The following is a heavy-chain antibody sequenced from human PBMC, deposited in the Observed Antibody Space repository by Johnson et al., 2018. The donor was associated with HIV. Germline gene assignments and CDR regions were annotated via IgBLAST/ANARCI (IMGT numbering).Heavy chain of an antibody. J-gene: IGHJ3*02. V-gene: IGHV3-11*04. Sequence: QVQLVESGGGVVQPGRSLRLSCAASGFTFSDYYMSWIRQAPGKRLEWVSYISSSGSTIYYADSVTGRFPISRDNAKNSLYLQMNSLRAEDTAVYYCAREGHYDSRLGAFDIWGQGTMVTVSS. CDR2: ISSSGSTI. CDR1: GFTFSDYY. CDR3: AREGHYDSRLGAFDI. D-gene: IGHD3-22*01.